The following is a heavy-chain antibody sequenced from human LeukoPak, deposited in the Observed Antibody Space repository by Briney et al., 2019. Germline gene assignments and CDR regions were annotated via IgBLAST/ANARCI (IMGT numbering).Heavy chain of an antibody. CDR2: INHSGST. V-gene: IGHV4-34*01. CDR3: ARTPKADYYYGMDV. J-gene: IGHJ6*04. D-gene: IGHD6-19*01. Sequence: SETLSLTCAVYGGSLSGYYWSWIRQPPGKGLEWIGEINHSGSTNYNPSLKSRVTISVDTSKNQFSLKLSSVTAADTAVYYCARTPKADYYYGMDVWGKGTTVTVSS. CDR1: GGSLSGYY.